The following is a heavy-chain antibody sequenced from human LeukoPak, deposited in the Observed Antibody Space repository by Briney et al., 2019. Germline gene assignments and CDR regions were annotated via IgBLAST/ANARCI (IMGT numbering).Heavy chain of an antibody. CDR2: ISGSGGST. Sequence: PGGSLRLSCAASGFTFSSYAMSWVRQAPGKGLEWVSAISGSGGSTYYADSVKGRFTISRDNSKNTLYLQMNSLRAEDTAVYYCAKSRGGGVDTATTIDYWGQGTLVTVSS. V-gene: IGHV3-23*01. CDR3: AKSRGGGVDTATTIDY. D-gene: IGHD5-18*01. J-gene: IGHJ4*02. CDR1: GFTFSSYA.